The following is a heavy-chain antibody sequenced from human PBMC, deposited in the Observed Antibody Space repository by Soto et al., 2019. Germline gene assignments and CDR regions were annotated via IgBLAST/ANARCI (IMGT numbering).Heavy chain of an antibody. Sequence: QITLKESGPTLVKPTQTLTLTCTVSGFSLSTSGVGVGWIRQPPGKALEWLALIYWNDDKRYSPSLKSRLTITKDTSKNQVVVTMTNMDPVDTATYYCTHGPDVGSGWYYFDYWGQGTLVTVSS. CDR1: GFSLSTSGVG. CDR2: IYWNDDK. V-gene: IGHV2-5*01. J-gene: IGHJ4*02. D-gene: IGHD6-19*01. CDR3: THGPDVGSGWYYFDY.